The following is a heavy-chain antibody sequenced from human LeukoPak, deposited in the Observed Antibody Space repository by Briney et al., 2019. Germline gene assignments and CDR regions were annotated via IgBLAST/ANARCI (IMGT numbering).Heavy chain of an antibody. V-gene: IGHV3-30*18. CDR2: ISYDGSDK. CDR1: GFTFSSYG. J-gene: IGHJ4*02. Sequence: GRSLRLSCAASGFTFSSYGMHWVRQAPGKGLEWVAVISYDGSDKYYADSVKGRFTISRDNSKNTLYLQVNSLRAEDTAVYYCAKDKNVRYSSGWYWGEFDYWGQGTLVTVSS. CDR3: AKDKNVRYSSGWYWGEFDY. D-gene: IGHD6-19*01.